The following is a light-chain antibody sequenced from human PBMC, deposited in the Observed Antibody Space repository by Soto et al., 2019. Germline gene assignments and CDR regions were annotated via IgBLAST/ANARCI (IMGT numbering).Light chain of an antibody. J-gene: IGLJ1*01. CDR3: QSYDGSLSGYV. V-gene: IGLV1-40*01. CDR1: SSNIGAGYD. CDR2: GNS. Sequence: QTVVTQPPSVSGGPGQRVTISCTGSSSNIGAGYDVHWYQQLPGTAPKLLIYGNSNRPSGVPDRFSGSKSGTSASLAITGLQAEDEADYYCQSYDGSLSGYVFGTGTKVTVL.